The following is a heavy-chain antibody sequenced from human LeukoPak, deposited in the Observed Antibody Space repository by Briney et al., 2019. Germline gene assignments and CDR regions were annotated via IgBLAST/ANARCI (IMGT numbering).Heavy chain of an antibody. CDR3: TRENSGSLSLEY. V-gene: IGHV3-7*01. CDR1: GYTFSIYW. Sequence: GGSLRLSCAASGYTFSIYWMNWVRQAPGKGLEWVASIKQDGSETYYMDSVQGRFTISRDNDMNFLYLQLSSLRAEDTAVYYCTRENSGSLSLEYWGQGTLVTVSS. CDR2: IKQDGSET. D-gene: IGHD1-26*01. J-gene: IGHJ4*02.